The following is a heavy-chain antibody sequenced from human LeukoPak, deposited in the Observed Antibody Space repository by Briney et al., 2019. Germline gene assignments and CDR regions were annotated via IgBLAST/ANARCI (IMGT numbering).Heavy chain of an antibody. D-gene: IGHD2-2*02. Sequence: GESLKISFQGSGYRFTSYWIGWVRPMPGKGLEWMGIIYPGDSDTRYSPSFQGQVTISADKSISTAYLQWSSLKASDTAMYYCATQGRYCSSTSCYRMGAFDIWGQGTMVTVSS. J-gene: IGHJ3*02. V-gene: IGHV5-51*01. CDR3: ATQGRYCSSTSCYRMGAFDI. CDR2: IYPGDSDT. CDR1: GYRFTSYW.